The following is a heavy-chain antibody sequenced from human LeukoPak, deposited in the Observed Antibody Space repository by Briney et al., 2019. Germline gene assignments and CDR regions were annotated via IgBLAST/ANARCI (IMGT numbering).Heavy chain of an antibody. J-gene: IGHJ4*02. Sequence: GGSLRLSCAASRFTVSSNYMSWVRQAPGKGLEWVSVIYSGGSTYYADSVKGRFTISRDNSKNTLYLQMNSLRAEDTAVYYCALRRGGYSPYWGQGTLVTVSS. CDR3: ALRRGGYSPY. CDR2: IYSGGST. D-gene: IGHD3-22*01. CDR1: RFTVSSNY. V-gene: IGHV3-66*01.